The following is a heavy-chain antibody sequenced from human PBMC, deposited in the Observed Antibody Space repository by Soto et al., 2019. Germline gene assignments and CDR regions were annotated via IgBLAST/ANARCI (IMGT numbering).Heavy chain of an antibody. CDR2: ISGGGGGT. CDR1: GFSFSNYA. D-gene: IGHD3-9*01. Sequence: EVQMLESGGGLVKPGGSLRLSCSVSGFSFSNYAMTWVRQAPGKGLEWVSSISGGGGGTHYADSMKGRVTISRDNSRNTLHLEMKRLRADDPAVYYCAKGSQYDIWTAHHAFESWGQGTLVTVSS. V-gene: IGHV3-23*01. CDR3: AKGSQYDIWTAHHAFES. J-gene: IGHJ4*02.